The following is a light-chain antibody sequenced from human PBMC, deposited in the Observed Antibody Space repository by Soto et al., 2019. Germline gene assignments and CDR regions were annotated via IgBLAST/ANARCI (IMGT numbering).Light chain of an antibody. CDR3: QQLSNWPPIT. Sequence: EKGLTLAASAVCVTRGERATLSCRVSQSVSTYCAWYQQKPGHAPRLLIYYASTRATGIPASFSGSGSATAFSLPISSLQPEDFAVYYCQQLSNWPPITFGQVTRLAIK. CDR1: QSVSTY. V-gene: IGKV3-11*01. CDR2: YAS. J-gene: IGKJ5*01.